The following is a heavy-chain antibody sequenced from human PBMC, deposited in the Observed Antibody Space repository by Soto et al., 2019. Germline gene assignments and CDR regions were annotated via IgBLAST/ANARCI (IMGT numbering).Heavy chain of an antibody. CDR1: GDTFNFYT. D-gene: IGHD3-10*01. V-gene: IGHV1-69*02. J-gene: IGHJ5*01. CDR2: IIPMLGMS. CDR3: ATSYGSGSRPFDS. Sequence: QVQLVQSGAEVKKPGSSVKVSCKASGDTFNFYTISWVRQAPGQGLEWMGRIIPMLGMSNYAQKFQDRVTISADKSTSTAYMQLSSLRSDDTAIYYCATSYGSGSRPFDSWGQGTLVTVSS.